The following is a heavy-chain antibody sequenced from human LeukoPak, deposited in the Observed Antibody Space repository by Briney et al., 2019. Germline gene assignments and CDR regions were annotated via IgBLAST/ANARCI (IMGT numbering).Heavy chain of an antibody. D-gene: IGHD1-7*01. CDR1: GGSISSYY. J-gene: IGHJ4*02. CDR2: IYTSGST. Sequence: NPSETLSLTCTVSGGSISSYYWSWIRQPPGKGLEWIGYIYTSGSTNYNPSLKSRVTISVDTSKNQFSLKLSSVTAADTAVYYWARQSILGANYVLTYWGQGTLVTVSS. CDR3: ARQSILGANYVLTY. V-gene: IGHV4-4*09.